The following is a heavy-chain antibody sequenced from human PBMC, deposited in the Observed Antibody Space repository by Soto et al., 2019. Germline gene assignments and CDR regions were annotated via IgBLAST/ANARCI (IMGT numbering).Heavy chain of an antibody. CDR3: ARVSRLNSYYGMDV. V-gene: IGHV3-33*01. CDR1: GFTFRSYG. Sequence: PGGSLRLSCAASGFTFRSYGMHWVRQAPGKGLEWVALIWYDGSNKYYADSVKGRFTISRDNSKNTLYLQMNSLRAEDTAVYYCARVSRLNSYYGMDVWGQETTVTVSS. J-gene: IGHJ6*02. CDR2: IWYDGSNK.